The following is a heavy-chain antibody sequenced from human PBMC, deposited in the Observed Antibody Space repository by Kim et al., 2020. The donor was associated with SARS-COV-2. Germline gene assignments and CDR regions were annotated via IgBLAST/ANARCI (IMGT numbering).Heavy chain of an antibody. D-gene: IGHD6-13*01. CDR1: GYTFTSYG. CDR3: ARDLPNPYSSSWYGYYYYGMDV. J-gene: IGHJ6*02. CDR2: ISAYNGNT. V-gene: IGHV1-18*04. Sequence: ASVKVSCKASGYTFTSYGISWVRQAPGQGLEWMGWISAYNGNTNYAQKLQGRVTMTTDTSTSTAYMELRSLRSDDTAVYYCARDLPNPYSSSWYGYYYYGMDVWGQGTTVTVSS.